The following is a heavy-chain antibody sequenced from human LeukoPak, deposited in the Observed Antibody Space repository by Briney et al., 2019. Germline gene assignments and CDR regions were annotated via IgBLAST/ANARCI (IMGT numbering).Heavy chain of an antibody. CDR1: GFRFSNYG. V-gene: IGHV3-23*01. CDR2: ITGSGGST. Sequence: PGGSLRLSCAASGFRFSNYGMSWVRQAPGKGLAWVSSITGSGGSTREDSVKDRFTISRDNSKNTLYLQMNSLRADDTAVYFCAKNLLGSESFSWHFDLWGRGTLVTVSS. CDR3: AKNLLGSESFSWHFDL. D-gene: IGHD1-26*01. J-gene: IGHJ2*01.